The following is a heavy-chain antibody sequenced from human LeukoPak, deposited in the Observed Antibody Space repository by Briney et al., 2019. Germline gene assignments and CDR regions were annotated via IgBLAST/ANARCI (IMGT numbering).Heavy chain of an antibody. D-gene: IGHD2/OR15-2a*01. CDR2: VYSGGNT. CDR1: GFTVSSNS. Sequence: GGSLRLSCTVSGFTVSSNSMSWVRQAPGKGLEWVSFVYSGGNTHYSDSVKGRFTISRDNSKNTLYLQMNSLRAEDTAVYYCARRAGEYSHPYDYWGQGTLVTVSS. J-gene: IGHJ4*02. V-gene: IGHV3-53*01. CDR3: ARRAGEYSHPYDY.